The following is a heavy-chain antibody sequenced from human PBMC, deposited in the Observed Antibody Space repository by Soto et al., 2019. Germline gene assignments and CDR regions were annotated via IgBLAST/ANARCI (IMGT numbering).Heavy chain of an antibody. CDR1: GYSFTSYW. V-gene: IGHV5-51*01. Sequence: GESLKSSCKGSGYSFTSYWIGWVRQMPGKGLEWMGIIYPGDSDTRYSPSFQGQVTISADKSISTAYLQWSSLKASDTAMYYCASPIAVAGRGFDYWGQGTLVTVYS. CDR3: ASPIAVAGRGFDY. D-gene: IGHD6-19*01. J-gene: IGHJ4*02. CDR2: IYPGDSDT.